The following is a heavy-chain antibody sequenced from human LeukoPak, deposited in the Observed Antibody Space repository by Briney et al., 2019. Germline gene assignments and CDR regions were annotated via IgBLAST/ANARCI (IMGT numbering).Heavy chain of an antibody. V-gene: IGHV3-23*01. D-gene: IGHD3-9*01. CDR1: GFTFSSYA. Sequence: GGSLRLSCAASGFTFSSYAMSWVRQAPGKGLEWVSAVSGSGGSTYYADSVKGRFTISRDNSKNTLYLQMNSLRAEDTAVYYCAKDRPELRYFDWLLDYFDYWGQGTLVTVSS. CDR3: AKDRPELRYFDWLLDYFDY. CDR2: VSGSGGST. J-gene: IGHJ4*02.